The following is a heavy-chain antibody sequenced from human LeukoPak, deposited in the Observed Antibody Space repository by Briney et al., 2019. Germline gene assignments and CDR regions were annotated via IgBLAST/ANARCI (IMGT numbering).Heavy chain of an antibody. J-gene: IGHJ4*02. Sequence: ASVKVSCKASGGTFSSYAISWVRQAPGQGLEWMGGIIPIFGTANYAQKFQGRVTITADESTSTAYMELSSLRSEDTAVYYCAAALRFLEWPTHYWGQGTLVTVSS. CDR2: IIPIFGTA. V-gene: IGHV1-69*13. D-gene: IGHD3-3*01. CDR3: AAALRFLEWPTHY. CDR1: GGTFSSYA.